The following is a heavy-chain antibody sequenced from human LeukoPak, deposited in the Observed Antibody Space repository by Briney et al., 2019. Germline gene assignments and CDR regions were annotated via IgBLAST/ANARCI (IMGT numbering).Heavy chain of an antibody. D-gene: IGHD1-26*01. Sequence: SETLSLTCTVSGYSISSGYYWGWIRQPPGKGLEWIGSIYHSGSTYYNPSLKSRVTISVDTSKNQFSLKLSSVTAADTAVYYCARERGAVGAPPNYFDYWGQGTLVTVSS. J-gene: IGHJ4*02. V-gene: IGHV4-38-2*02. CDR2: IYHSGST. CDR3: ARERGAVGAPPNYFDY. CDR1: GYSISSGYY.